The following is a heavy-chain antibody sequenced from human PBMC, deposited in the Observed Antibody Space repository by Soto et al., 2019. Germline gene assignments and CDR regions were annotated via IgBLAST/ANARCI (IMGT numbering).Heavy chain of an antibody. J-gene: IGHJ6*02. CDR3: ARDSGYCSSTSCYGIYGMDV. CDR1: GYTFTGYY. V-gene: IGHV1-2*02. CDR2: INPNSGGT. D-gene: IGHD2-2*01. Sequence: QVQLVQSGAEVKKPGASVKVSCKASGYTFTGYYMHWVRQAPGQGLEWMGWINPNSGGTNYAQKFQGGVTMTRDTSISTAYMELSRLRSDDTAVYYCARDSGYCSSTSCYGIYGMDVWGQGTTVTVSS.